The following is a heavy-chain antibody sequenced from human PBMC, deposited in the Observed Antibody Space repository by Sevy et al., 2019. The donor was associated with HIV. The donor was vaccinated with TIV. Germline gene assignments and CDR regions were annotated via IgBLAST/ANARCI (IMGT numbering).Heavy chain of an antibody. V-gene: IGHV3-9*01. Sequence: GGSLRLSCAASGFTFDDFAMHWVRQVPGKGLEWVSGLNWDSGSVAYADSVKGRFTISRDNAKHALFLQMNSLRAEDTALYYWAKDIGATGIAVFANWGQGIQVTVSS. CDR3: AKDIGATGIAVFAN. CDR2: LNWDSGSV. J-gene: IGHJ4*02. D-gene: IGHD6-19*01. CDR1: GFTFDDFA.